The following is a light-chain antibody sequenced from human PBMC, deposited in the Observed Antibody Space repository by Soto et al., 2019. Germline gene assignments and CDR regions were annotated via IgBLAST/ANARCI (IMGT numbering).Light chain of an antibody. CDR3: SSFSVVSPL. V-gene: IGLV2-14*01. CDR1: SSDIGGYNY. CDR2: DVS. Sequence: QSMLTQPSSVSGSPGKSVTISCDGTSSDIGGYNYVSWYQHHPGTAPKLIIYDVSSLPSGVSHRFSASKSGNTASLTISGLQAEDEAGYYCSSFSVVSPLFGTGTKVNVL. J-gene: IGLJ1*01.